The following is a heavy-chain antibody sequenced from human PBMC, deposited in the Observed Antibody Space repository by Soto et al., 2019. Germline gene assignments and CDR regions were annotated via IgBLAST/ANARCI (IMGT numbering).Heavy chain of an antibody. CDR3: AREYSSAWKTSDY. CDR1: GFTFSNYA. D-gene: IGHD6-19*01. J-gene: IGHJ4*02. CDR2: ISDIGGNT. Sequence: EVQLLESGGGLVQPGGSLRLSCAASGFTFSNYAMSWVRQAPGKGLEWVSGISDIGGNTYYADSVKGRFTISRDNSKNPLFLQMNSLRAEDTAVYYCAREYSSAWKTSDYWGQGTLVTVSS. V-gene: IGHV3-23*01.